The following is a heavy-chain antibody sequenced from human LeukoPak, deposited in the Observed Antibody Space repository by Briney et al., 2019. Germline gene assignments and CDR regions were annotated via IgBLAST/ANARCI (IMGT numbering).Heavy chain of an antibody. CDR2: IYYTGST. CDR1: GGSISSYY. Sequence: PSETLSLTCTVSGGSISSYYWSWIRQPPGRGLEGIGYIYYTGSTNYNPSLKSRVTISVDTSKNQFSLNLISVTAADTAVYYCARGHYYDSRSPWDYWGQGTLVTVSS. V-gene: IGHV4-59*01. J-gene: IGHJ4*02. D-gene: IGHD3-22*01. CDR3: ARGHYYDSRSPWDY.